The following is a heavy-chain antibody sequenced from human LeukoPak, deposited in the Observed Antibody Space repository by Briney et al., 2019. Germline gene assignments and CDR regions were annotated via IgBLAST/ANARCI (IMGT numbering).Heavy chain of an antibody. V-gene: IGHV4-34*01. Sequence: PSETLSLTCTVSGGSISSYYWSWIRHPPGKGLEWVGEIHPSGSTSFNPSLESRVSISKDTSKNQFSLKLTSVTAADTAVYYCSRGSDESKTGDYWGQGTLVTVSS. CDR2: IHPSGST. CDR3: SRGSDESKTGDY. D-gene: IGHD6-25*01. CDR1: GGSISSYY. J-gene: IGHJ4*02.